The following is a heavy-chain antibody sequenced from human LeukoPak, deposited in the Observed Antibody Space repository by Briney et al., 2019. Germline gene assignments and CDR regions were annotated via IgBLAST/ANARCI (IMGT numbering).Heavy chain of an antibody. CDR3: ARESYQDYSSSSPYGMDV. J-gene: IGHJ6*02. Sequence: SETLSLTRTVSGGSISSGGYYWSWIRQHPGKGLEWIGYIYYSGSTYYNPSLKSRVTISVDTSKNQFSLKLSSVTAADTAVYYCARESYQDYSSSSPYGMDVWGQGTTVTVSS. CDR2: IYYSGST. D-gene: IGHD6-6*01. CDR1: GGSISSGGYY. V-gene: IGHV4-31*03.